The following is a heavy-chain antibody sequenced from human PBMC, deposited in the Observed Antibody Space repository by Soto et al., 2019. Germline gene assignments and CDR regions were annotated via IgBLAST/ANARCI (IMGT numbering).Heavy chain of an antibody. V-gene: IGHV3-23*01. Sequence: GGSLRLSCAASGFTFSSYAMSWVRQAPGKGLEWVSAISGSGGSTYYADSVKGRFTISRDNSKNTLYLQMNSLRAEDTAVYYCTKVLGYSSSWYENDYYYYGMDVWGQGTTVTVSS. CDR2: ISGSGGST. D-gene: IGHD6-13*01. CDR3: TKVLGYSSSWYENDYYYYGMDV. J-gene: IGHJ6*02. CDR1: GFTFSSYA.